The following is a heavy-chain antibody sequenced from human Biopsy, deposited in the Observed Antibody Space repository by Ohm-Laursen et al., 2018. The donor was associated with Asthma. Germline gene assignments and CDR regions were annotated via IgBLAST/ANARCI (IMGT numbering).Heavy chain of an antibody. Sequence: SLRLSCTASGFTFGDYWMSWVRQVPGRGLEWVANIKHDGSENNHVDSLKGRFTISRDNAKNSLYLQMNRLRAEDTAVYYCARTFHFWSPYHAEHYQLWGQGTLVTVSS. CDR2: IKHDGSEN. V-gene: IGHV3-7*01. J-gene: IGHJ1*01. CDR1: GFTFGDYW. CDR3: ARTFHFWSPYHAEHYQL. D-gene: IGHD3-3*02.